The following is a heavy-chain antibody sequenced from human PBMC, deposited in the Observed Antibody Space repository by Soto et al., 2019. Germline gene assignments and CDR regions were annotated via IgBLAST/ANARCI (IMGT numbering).Heavy chain of an antibody. CDR2: IDPSDSQT. CDR3: ARQIYDSDTGPNFKYYFDS. CDR1: GYSFVGYW. V-gene: IGHV5-10-1*01. Sequence: GESLTISCKVSGYSFVGYWITWVLQKPGKGLEWMGRIDPSDSQTYYSPSFRGHVTISVTKSITTVFLQWSSLRASDTAMYYCARQIYDSDTGPNFKYYFDSWGQGTTVTVSS. D-gene: IGHD3-22*01. J-gene: IGHJ4*02.